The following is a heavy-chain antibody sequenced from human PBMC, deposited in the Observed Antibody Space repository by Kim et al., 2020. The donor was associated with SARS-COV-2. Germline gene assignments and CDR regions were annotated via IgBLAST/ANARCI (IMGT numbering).Heavy chain of an antibody. CDR3: ARRVFNWYFDL. V-gene: IGHV4-39*01. D-gene: IGHD6-13*01. J-gene: IGHJ2*01. CDR2: T. Sequence: TYYNPSLKSRVTISVDTSKNQFSLKLSSVTAADTAVYYCARRVFNWYFDLWGRGTLVTVSS.